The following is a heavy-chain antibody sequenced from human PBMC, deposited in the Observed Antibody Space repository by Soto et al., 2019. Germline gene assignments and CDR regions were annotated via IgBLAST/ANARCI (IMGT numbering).Heavy chain of an antibody. D-gene: IGHD5-18*01. J-gene: IGHJ4*02. CDR2: ISDSGGNT. V-gene: IGHV3-23*01. CDR3: ARGRDGYYPMSGY. Sequence: DVQLLESGGGLVQPGGSLRLSCAASGFTFSGSAFSWVRQAPGNGLDWVSAISDSGGNTYYADSVKGRVTISRDNSRNPVFRQQELPSSADTAVNYCARGRDGYYPMSGYWGQGTLLTGFS. CDR1: GFTFSGSA.